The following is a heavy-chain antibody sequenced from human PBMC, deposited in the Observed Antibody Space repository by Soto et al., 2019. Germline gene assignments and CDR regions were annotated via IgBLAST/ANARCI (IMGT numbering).Heavy chain of an antibody. V-gene: IGHV4-59*01. D-gene: IGHD3-16*02. CDR1: GGSISSYY. J-gene: IGHJ4*02. CDR2: IYYSGST. Sequence: PSETLSLTCTVSGGSISSYYWSWIRQPPGKGLEWIGYIYYSGSTNYNPSLKSRVTISVDTSKNQFSLKLSSVTAADTAVYYCAREGEYIWGSYHYWGQGTLVTVSS. CDR3: AREGEYIWGSYHY.